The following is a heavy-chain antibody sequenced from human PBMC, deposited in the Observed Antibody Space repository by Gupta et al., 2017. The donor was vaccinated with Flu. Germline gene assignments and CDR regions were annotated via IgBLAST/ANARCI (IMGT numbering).Heavy chain of an antibody. Sequence: RQAPGKGLELIGYIFHNGNTNYKSSLKSRVTISVDTSKNQFSLKVTSVTAADTAVYYCARSGAVTTYYYSMDVWGKGTTVTVSS. CDR3: ARSGAVTTYYYSMDV. V-gene: IGHV4-59*08. D-gene: IGHD4-17*01. CDR2: IFHNGNT. J-gene: IGHJ6*03.